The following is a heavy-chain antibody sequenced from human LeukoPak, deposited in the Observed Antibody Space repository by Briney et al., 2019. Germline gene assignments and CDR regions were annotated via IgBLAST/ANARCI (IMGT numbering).Heavy chain of an antibody. V-gene: IGHV3-30*18. D-gene: IGHD4-17*01. J-gene: IGHJ5*02. CDR3: AKDPMSGDYVTVSGWFDP. CDR2: ISYDGSNK. Sequence: GGSLRLSCAASGFTFSSYGMHWVRQAPGKGLEWVAVISYDGSNKYYADSVKGRFTISRDNSKNTLYLQMNSLRAEDTAVYYCAKDPMSGDYVTVSGWFDPWGQGTLVTVSS. CDR1: GFTFSSYG.